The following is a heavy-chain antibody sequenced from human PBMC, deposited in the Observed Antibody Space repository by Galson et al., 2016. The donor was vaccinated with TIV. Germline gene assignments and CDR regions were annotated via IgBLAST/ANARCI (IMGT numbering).Heavy chain of an antibody. V-gene: IGHV4-39*01. CDR2: IYYSGIT. D-gene: IGHD2-8*02. J-gene: IGHJ6*02. CDR3: AGNSCTGGTCQPYHIYYAMDL. Sequence: SETLSLTCTVSGGSINSNTYYWGWIRQSPGKGLEWIGSIYYSGITYYKPSLKSRVTISVDTPKNQISLKGTSVSAADTAVYYCAGNSCTGGTCQPYHIYYAMDLWGQGTTVTVSS. CDR1: GGSINSNTYY.